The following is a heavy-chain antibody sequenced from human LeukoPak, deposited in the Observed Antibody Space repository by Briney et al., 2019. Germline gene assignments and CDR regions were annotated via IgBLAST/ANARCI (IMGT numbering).Heavy chain of an antibody. Sequence: ASVKVSCKASGYRFTRNAVSWVRQAPGQGLEWMAWISANSGNTNYAQNFQDRLTLTTDTSTSTAYMELRSLRADDTAVYYCAGDVHYDFHHWGQGTLVTVSS. D-gene: IGHD3-16*01. CDR2: ISANSGNT. CDR3: AGDVHYDFHH. J-gene: IGHJ1*01. CDR1: GYRFTRNA. V-gene: IGHV1-18*01.